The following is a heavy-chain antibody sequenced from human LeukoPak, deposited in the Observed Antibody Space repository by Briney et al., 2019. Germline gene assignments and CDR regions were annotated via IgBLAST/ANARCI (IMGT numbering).Heavy chain of an antibody. Sequence: GGSLRLSCAASGFTVSSNYMSWVRQAPGKGLEWVSVIYGSAYTYYADSVKGRFTISRDNAKNTLYLQMNGLRADDTAVYYCARVTGLQLVQGLDYWGQGTLVTVSS. V-gene: IGHV3-53*01. D-gene: IGHD6-13*01. CDR2: IYGSAYT. J-gene: IGHJ4*02. CDR3: ARVTGLQLVQGLDY. CDR1: GFTVSSNY.